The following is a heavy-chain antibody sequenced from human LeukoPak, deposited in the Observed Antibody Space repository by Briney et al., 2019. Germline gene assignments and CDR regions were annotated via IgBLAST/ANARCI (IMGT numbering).Heavy chain of an antibody. V-gene: IGHV3-30-3*01. J-gene: IGHJ4*02. CDR3: ARDDYSSSWYTLFDY. Sequence: QPGGSLRLSCAASGFTFSSYAMHWVRQAPGKGLEWVAVISYDGSNKYYADSVKGRFTISRDNSKNTLYLQMNSLRAEDTAVYYCARDDYSSSWYTLFDYWGQGTLVTVSS. D-gene: IGHD6-13*01. CDR1: GFTFSSYA. CDR2: ISYDGSNK.